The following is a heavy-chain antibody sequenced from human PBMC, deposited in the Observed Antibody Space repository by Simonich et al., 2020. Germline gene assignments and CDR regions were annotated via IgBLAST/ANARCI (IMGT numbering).Heavy chain of an antibody. D-gene: IGHD6-13*01. V-gene: IGHV3-33*01. J-gene: IGHJ4*02. CDR3: ARERAAAGEAFDY. CDR1: GFTFSSYC. Sequence: QVQLVESGGGVVQPGRSLRLSCAASGFTFSSYCMHWVRQAPGKGVGEVEVKGYDGSNKYYADSVKGRFTISRDNSKNTLYLQMNSLRAEDTAVYYCARERAAAGEAFDYWGQGTLVTVSS. CDR2: KGYDGSNK.